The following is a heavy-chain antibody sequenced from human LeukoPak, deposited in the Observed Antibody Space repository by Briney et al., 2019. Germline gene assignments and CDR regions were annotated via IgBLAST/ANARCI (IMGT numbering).Heavy chain of an antibody. J-gene: IGHJ4*02. D-gene: IGHD6-19*01. Sequence: SVKVSFKASGFTFTSSAMQWVRQARGQRLEWIGWIVVGSGNTNYAQKFQERVTITRDMSTSTAYMELSSLRSEDTAVYYCAADSSGWYGPFDYWGQGTLVTVSS. CDR3: AADSSGWYGPFDY. CDR1: GFTFTSSA. V-gene: IGHV1-58*02. CDR2: IVVGSGNT.